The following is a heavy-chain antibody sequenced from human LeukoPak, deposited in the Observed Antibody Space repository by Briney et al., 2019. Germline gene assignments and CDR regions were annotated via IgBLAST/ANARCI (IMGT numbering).Heavy chain of an antibody. CDR1: GFTFDDYA. D-gene: IGHD1-1*01. Sequence: GGSLRLSCAASGFTFDDYAMHWVRQAPGKGLEWVSGISWNSGSIGYADSVKGRFTISRDNSKNTLYLQMNSLRAEDTAVYYCAKRTGTFDYWGQGTLVTVSS. J-gene: IGHJ4*02. CDR3: AKRTGTFDY. CDR2: ISWNSGSI. V-gene: IGHV3-9*01.